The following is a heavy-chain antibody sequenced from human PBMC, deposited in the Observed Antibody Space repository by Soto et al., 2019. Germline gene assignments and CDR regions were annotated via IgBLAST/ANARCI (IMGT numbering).Heavy chain of an antibody. J-gene: IGHJ6*02. CDR2: IIPIFGTA. D-gene: IGHD2-15*01. V-gene: IGHV1-69*01. Sequence: QVQLVQSGAEVKKPGSSVKVSCKASGGTFSSYAISWVRQAPGQGLEWMGGIIPIFGTANYVQKFQGRVTITADDSTSTAYMELSSLRSEDTAVYYGARYCSGGSCYTGNLYYYYGMDVWGQWTTVTVSS. CDR3: ARYCSGGSCYTGNLYYYYGMDV. CDR1: GGTFSSYA.